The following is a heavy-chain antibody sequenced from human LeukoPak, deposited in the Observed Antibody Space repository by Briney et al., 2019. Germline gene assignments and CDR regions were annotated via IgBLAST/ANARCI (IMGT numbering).Heavy chain of an antibody. CDR1: GFNFTNYN. V-gene: IGHV3-21*01. CDR3: ARDLAWDAFDI. Sequence: GGSLRLSCAASGFNFTNYNMNWGRQAPGKGLEWVSSIHSSSGSIYYADSLKGRFTISRDKAKNSLYLQMNSLRAEDTAVYYCARDLAWDAFDIWGQGTMVTVSS. J-gene: IGHJ3*02. CDR2: IHSSSGSI.